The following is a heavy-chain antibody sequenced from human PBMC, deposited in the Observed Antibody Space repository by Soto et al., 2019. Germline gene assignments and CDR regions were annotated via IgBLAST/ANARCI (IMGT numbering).Heavy chain of an antibody. Sequence: GGSLRLSCAASGFTFSSYAMSWVRQAPGKGLEWVSAISGSGGSTYYADSVKGRFTISRDNSKNTLYLQMNSLRAEDTAVYYCAKDPQITMIGVDHTPDAFDIWGQGTMVTVSS. CDR2: ISGSGGST. J-gene: IGHJ3*02. CDR3: AKDPQITMIGVDHTPDAFDI. V-gene: IGHV3-23*01. CDR1: GFTFSSYA. D-gene: IGHD3-22*01.